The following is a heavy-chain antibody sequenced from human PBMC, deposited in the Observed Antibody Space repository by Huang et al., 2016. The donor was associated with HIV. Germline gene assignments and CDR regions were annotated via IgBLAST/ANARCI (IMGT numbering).Heavy chain of an antibody. CDR1: GFSFSTYG. J-gene: IGHJ4*02. CDR3: AKDGADEEWDIDY. CDR2: ISYDGRNN. V-gene: IGHV3-30*18. Sequence: VQLVESGGGVVQPGRSLRLACAASGFSFSTYGLHWVRQAPGKGLDWGAVISYDGRNNYYAHSVKGRFTISRDTSENKVYLQMNSLRHEDTAVYYCAKDGADEEWDIDYWGQGTLVTVSS. D-gene: IGHD1-26*01.